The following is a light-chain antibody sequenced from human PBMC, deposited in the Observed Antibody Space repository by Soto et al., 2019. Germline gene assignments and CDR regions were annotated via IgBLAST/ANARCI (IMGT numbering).Light chain of an antibody. J-gene: IGKJ1*01. CDR2: AAS. CDR3: QQSYSRVT. V-gene: IGKV1-39*01. CDR1: QSINSR. Sequence: DIQMTQSPSSLSASVGDTVTITCRASQSINSRFSWYQQKAGQAPKLLIYAASRLQSGVPSRFSGSGSGTDFTLTISXLQPEDFATYFCQQSYSRVTFGQGTKVDSK.